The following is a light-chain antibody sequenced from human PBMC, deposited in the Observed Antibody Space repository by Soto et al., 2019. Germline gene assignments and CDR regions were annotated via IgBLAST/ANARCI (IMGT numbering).Light chain of an antibody. CDR1: QSINVW. CDR2: DAS. J-gene: IGKJ1*01. CDR3: KQYNSYSRT. V-gene: IGKV1-5*01. Sequence: DIQMSQSPSTLPASVGDRVTITCRASQSINVWLAWYQHKPGQAPKLLIYDASTLESGVPSRFTGSGSETKFTLTISSLQPDYFATYYCKQYNSYSRTFGQGTKVDIK.